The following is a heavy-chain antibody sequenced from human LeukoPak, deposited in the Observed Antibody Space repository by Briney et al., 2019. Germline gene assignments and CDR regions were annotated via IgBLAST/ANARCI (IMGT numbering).Heavy chain of an antibody. CDR3: ARALYYYDSSGSALYYFDY. CDR2: IIPIFGTA. CDR1: GGTFSSYA. J-gene: IGHJ4*02. V-gene: IGHV1-69*13. D-gene: IGHD3-22*01. Sequence: SVKVSYKASGGTFSSYAISWVRQAPGQGLEWMGGIIPIFGTANYAQKFQGRVTITADESTSTAYMELSSLRSEDTAVYYCARALYYYDSSGSALYYFDYWGQGTLVTVSS.